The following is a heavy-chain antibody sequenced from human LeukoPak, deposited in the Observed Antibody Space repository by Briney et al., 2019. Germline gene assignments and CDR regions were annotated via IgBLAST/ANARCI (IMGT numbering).Heavy chain of an antibody. CDR1: GGSLSSNTYF. J-gene: IGHJ5*02. CDR3: ATSDTVSTYNWFDP. D-gene: IGHD5/OR15-5a*01. CDR2: FSYSGSP. V-gene: IGHV4-39*01. Sequence: SETLSLTCNVSGGSLSSNTYFWGWIRRPPGRGLEGIGSFSYSGSPDNNPSLKSEVPISVDTSKNQFSLNLSSLTAADTAVYYCATSDTVSTYNWFDPWGQGTLVTVS.